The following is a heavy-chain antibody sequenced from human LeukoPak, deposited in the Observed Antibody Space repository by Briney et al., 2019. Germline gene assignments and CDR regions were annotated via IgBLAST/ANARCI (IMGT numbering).Heavy chain of an antibody. V-gene: IGHV1-3*01. Sequence: ASVKVSCKASGYTFTSYAMHWVRQAPGQRLEWMGWINAGNGNTKYSQKFQGRVTITRDTSASTAYMELSSLRSEDTAVYYCARDGGEIVATITMLSHYYYGMDVWGKGTTVTVSS. CDR2: INAGNGNT. D-gene: IGHD5-12*01. J-gene: IGHJ6*04. CDR1: GYTFTSYA. CDR3: ARDGGEIVATITMLSHYYYGMDV.